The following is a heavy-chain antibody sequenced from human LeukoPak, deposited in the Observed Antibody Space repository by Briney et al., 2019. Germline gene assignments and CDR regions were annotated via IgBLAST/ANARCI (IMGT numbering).Heavy chain of an antibody. CDR1: KFTFSNYG. J-gene: IGHJ4*02. Sequence: GGSLRLSCTASKFTFSNYGMQWVRQAPGKGLEWVAVVSSDGGTKYYADSVKGRFTISRDNSRNTMYLQMNSLRAEDTAVYYCAKARWSGPFYFDYWGQGTLVTVSS. CDR2: VSSDGGTK. V-gene: IGHV3-30*18. CDR3: AKARWSGPFYFDY. D-gene: IGHD3-3*01.